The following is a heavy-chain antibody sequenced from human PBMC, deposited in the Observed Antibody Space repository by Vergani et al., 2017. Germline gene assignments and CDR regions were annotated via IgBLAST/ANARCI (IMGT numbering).Heavy chain of an antibody. CDR2: IIPIFGTA. V-gene: IGHV1-69*01. D-gene: IGHD3-10*01. CDR1: GGTFSSYA. Sequence: QVQLVQSGAEVKKPGSSVKVSCKASGGTFSSYAISWVRQAPGQGLEWMGGIIPIFGTANYAQKFQGRVTITADESTSTAYMELSSLRSEDTAVYYCARDRALRRYGSGTPGDYYYYYMDVWGKGTTVTVSS. CDR3: ARDRALRRYGSGTPGDYYYYYMDV. J-gene: IGHJ6*03.